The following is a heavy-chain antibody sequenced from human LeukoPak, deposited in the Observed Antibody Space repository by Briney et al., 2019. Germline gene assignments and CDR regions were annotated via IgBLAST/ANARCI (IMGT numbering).Heavy chain of an antibody. CDR3: ARQGIAVAGNYYYYGMDV. CDR1: GGSISSYY. D-gene: IGHD6-19*01. V-gene: IGHV4-59*08. CDR2: IYYSGST. Sequence: SETLSLTCTVSGGSISSYYWSWIRQPPGKGLEWIGYIYYSGSTNYNPSLKSRVTISVDTSKNQFSLKLSSVTAADTAVYYRARQGIAVAGNYYYYGMDVWGQGTTVTVSS. J-gene: IGHJ6*02.